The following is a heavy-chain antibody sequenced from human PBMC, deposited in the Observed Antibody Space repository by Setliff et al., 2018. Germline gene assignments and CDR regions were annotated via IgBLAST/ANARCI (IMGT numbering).Heavy chain of an antibody. D-gene: IGHD3-3*01. V-gene: IGHV1-3*01. CDR1: GYTFTNYA. Sequence: ASVKVSCKASGYTFTNYAIHWVRQAPGQRPEWMGWINAGNGNTKYSQKFQGRVTITRDTSASTAYMELSSLRSEDTAVYYCARDYYDFWSGYLAGDDAFDIWGQGTMVTVSS. CDR2: INAGNGNT. CDR3: ARDYYDFWSGYLAGDDAFDI. J-gene: IGHJ3*02.